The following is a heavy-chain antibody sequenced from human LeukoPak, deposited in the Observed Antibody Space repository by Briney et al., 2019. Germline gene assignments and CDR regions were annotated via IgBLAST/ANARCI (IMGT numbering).Heavy chain of an antibody. J-gene: IGHJ4*02. D-gene: IGHD5-12*01. Sequence: ASVKVSCKASGCTFTGYYMHWVRQAPGQGLEWMGWINPNSGGTNYAQKFQGRVTMTRDTSISTAYMELSRLRSDDTAVYYCARGSILIVAYIDYWGQGTLVTVSS. CDR3: ARGSILIVAYIDY. V-gene: IGHV1-2*02. CDR1: GCTFTGYY. CDR2: INPNSGGT.